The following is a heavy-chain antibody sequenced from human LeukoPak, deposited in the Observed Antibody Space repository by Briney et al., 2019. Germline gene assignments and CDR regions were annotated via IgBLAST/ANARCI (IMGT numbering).Heavy chain of an antibody. CDR2: ISAYNGNT. CDR3: ARGRDYYDKVDY. CDR1: GYTFTGYY. Sequence: GASVKVSCKASGYTFTGYYMHWVRQAPGQGLEWMGWISAYNGNTNYAQKLQGRVTMTTDTSTSTAYMELRSLRSDDTAVYYCARGRDYYDKVDYWGQGTLVTVSS. D-gene: IGHD3-22*01. V-gene: IGHV1-18*04. J-gene: IGHJ4*02.